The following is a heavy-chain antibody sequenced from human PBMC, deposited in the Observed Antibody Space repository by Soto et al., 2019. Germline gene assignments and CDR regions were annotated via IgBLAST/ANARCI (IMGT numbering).Heavy chain of an antibody. J-gene: IGHJ4*02. CDR2: ISSSSSYI. CDR3: ARDSGCTNGVCYYSPDY. Sequence: EVQLVESGGGLVKPGGSLRLSCAASGFTFSSYSMNWVRQAPGKGLEWVSSISSSSSYIYYADTVKGRFTISRDNVKNSLCVKMNGLGAEDTAMYYCARDSGCTNGVCYYSPDYWGQGTLFTVSS. V-gene: IGHV3-21*01. CDR1: GFTFSSYS. D-gene: IGHD2-8*01.